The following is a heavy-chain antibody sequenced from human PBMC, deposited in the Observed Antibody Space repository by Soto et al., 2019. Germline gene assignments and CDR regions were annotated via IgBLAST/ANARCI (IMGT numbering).Heavy chain of an antibody. CDR3: AKDKIAAAGIFDY. CDR1: GFTFSSYG. D-gene: IGHD6-13*01. J-gene: IGHJ4*02. Sequence: QVQLVESGGGVVQPGRSLRLSCAASGFTFSSYGMHWVRQAPGKGLEWVAVISYDGSNKYYADSVKGRFTISRDNSKNPLYRQMNSLRAEDTAVYYCAKDKIAAAGIFDYWGQGTLVTVSS. CDR2: ISYDGSNK. V-gene: IGHV3-30*18.